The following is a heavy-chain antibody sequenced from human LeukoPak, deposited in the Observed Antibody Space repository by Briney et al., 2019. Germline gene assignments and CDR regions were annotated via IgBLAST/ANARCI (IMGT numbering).Heavy chain of an antibody. D-gene: IGHD6-19*01. CDR2: INAGNGNT. Sequence: ASVKVSCKASGYTFTSYAMHWVRQAPGQRLEWMGWINAGNGNTKYSQKFQGRVTITRDTSASTAYMELSSLRSEDTAVYYCAGDGLAVAGPDYYGMDVWGQGTTVTVSS. V-gene: IGHV1-3*01. J-gene: IGHJ6*02. CDR3: AGDGLAVAGPDYYGMDV. CDR1: GYTFTSYA.